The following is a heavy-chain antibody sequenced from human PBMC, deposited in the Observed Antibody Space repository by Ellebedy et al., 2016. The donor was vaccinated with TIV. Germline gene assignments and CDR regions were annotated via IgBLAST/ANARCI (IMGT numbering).Heavy chain of an antibody. V-gene: IGHV1-18*01. J-gene: IGHJ4*02. Sequence: AASVKVSCKASGYIFTNYGITWVRQAPGQGLEWMGWISPNDGNTYSAQNLQGRVTMTIDTSTSTGYTELRSLRSDDTAVYYCARGFRYGSGRWPLDYWGQGTLVTVSS. CDR3: ARGFRYGSGRWPLDY. CDR2: ISPNDGNT. CDR1: GYIFTNYG. D-gene: IGHD4-23*01.